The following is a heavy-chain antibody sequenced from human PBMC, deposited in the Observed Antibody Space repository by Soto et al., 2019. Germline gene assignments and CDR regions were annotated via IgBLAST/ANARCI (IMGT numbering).Heavy chain of an antibody. CDR1: GFTFSSYS. J-gene: IGHJ5*02. D-gene: IGHD3-10*01. CDR2: ISSSSSYI. CDR3: ARDLASGFDP. Sequence: GGSLRLSCAASGFTFSSYSMNWVRQAPGKGLEWVSSISSSSSYIYYADSVKGRFTISRDNAKNSLYLQMNSLRAADTAVYYCARDLASGFDPWGQGTLVTVSS. V-gene: IGHV3-21*01.